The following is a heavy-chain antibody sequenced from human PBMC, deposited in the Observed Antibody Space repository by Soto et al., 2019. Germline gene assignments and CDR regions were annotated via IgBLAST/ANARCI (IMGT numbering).Heavy chain of an antibody. CDR3: ARGIATLPVFAFDI. D-gene: IGHD6-6*01. J-gene: IGHJ3*02. Sequence: QGTLKESGPTLVKPTQTLTLTCSFSGFSLSTTGVGVGWIRQSPGKAPEWLALIYWSGDEHYRPSLKSRLSITKDISGNHVVLIMTDVGPGDTATYYCARGIATLPVFAFDIWGQGTMVTVSS. CDR2: IYWSGDE. V-gene: IGHV2-5*01. CDR1: GFSLSTTGVG.